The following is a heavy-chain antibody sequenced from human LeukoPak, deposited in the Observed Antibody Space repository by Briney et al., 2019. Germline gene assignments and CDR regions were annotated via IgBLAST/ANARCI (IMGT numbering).Heavy chain of an antibody. V-gene: IGHV4-4*07. CDR2: IYTSGSS. J-gene: IGHJ3*02. Sequence: PSETLSLTCTVSGGSISSYYWSWIRQPAGKGLEWIGHIYTSGSSNYNLSLKSRVTMSVDTSKNQFSLKLSSVTAADTAVYYCARDGGEEWYYYDSSGPGGAFDIWGQGTMVTVSS. CDR3: ARDGGEEWYYYDSSGPGGAFDI. CDR1: GGSISSYY. D-gene: IGHD3-22*01.